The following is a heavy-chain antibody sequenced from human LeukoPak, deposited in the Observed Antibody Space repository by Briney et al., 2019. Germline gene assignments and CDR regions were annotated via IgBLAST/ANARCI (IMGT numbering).Heavy chain of an antibody. CDR2: ISSSSSTI. Sequence: GGSLRLSCAASGFTFSSYSMNWVRQAPGKGLEWVSYISSSSSTIYYADSVKGRFTISRDNAKNSLYLQMNSLRAEDTAVYYCARAPITIFGVVIPHWGQGTLVTVSS. J-gene: IGHJ4*02. CDR3: ARAPITIFGVVIPH. V-gene: IGHV3-48*01. CDR1: GFTFSSYS. D-gene: IGHD3-3*01.